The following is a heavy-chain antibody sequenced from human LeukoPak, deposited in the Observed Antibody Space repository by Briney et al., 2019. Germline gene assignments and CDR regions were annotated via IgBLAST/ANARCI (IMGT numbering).Heavy chain of an antibody. CDR3: ARDLPYSGSGYDY. Sequence: SSETLSLTCTVSGGSISSYYWNWIRQSAGKGLEWIGRIYTSGSTNYNPSLKSRVTISVDTSKNQFSLKLSSVTAADTAVYYCARDLPYSGSGYDYWGQGTLVTVSS. CDR2: IYTSGST. V-gene: IGHV4-4*07. D-gene: IGHD1-26*01. J-gene: IGHJ4*02. CDR1: GGSISSYY.